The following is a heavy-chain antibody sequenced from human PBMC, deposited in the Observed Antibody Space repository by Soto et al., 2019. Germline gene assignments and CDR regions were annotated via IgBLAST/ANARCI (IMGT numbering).Heavy chain of an antibody. CDR2: INAGNGNT. CDR1: GYTFTSYA. J-gene: IGHJ6*03. CDR3: ARVGITIFGVYYYYYMDV. Sequence: ASVKVSCKASGYTFTSYAMHWVRQAPGQRLEWMGWINAGNGNTKYSQKFQGRVTITRDTSASTAYMELSSLRSEDTAVYYCARVGITIFGVYYYYYMDVWGKGTTVTVSS. D-gene: IGHD3-3*01. V-gene: IGHV1-3*01.